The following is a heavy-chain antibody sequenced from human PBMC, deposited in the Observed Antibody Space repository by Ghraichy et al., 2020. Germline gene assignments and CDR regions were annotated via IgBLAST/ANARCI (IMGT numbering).Heavy chain of an antibody. Sequence: LRLSCTVSGGSISSGGYYWSWIRQHPGKGLEWIGYIYYSGSTYYNPSLKSRVTISVDTSKNQFSLKLSSVTAADTAVYYCARNFRPYYDILTGYYWGWGFDYWGQGTLVTVSS. D-gene: IGHD3-9*01. CDR3: ARNFRPYYDILTGYYWGWGFDY. J-gene: IGHJ4*02. CDR2: IYYSGST. CDR1: GGSISSGGYY. V-gene: IGHV4-31*03.